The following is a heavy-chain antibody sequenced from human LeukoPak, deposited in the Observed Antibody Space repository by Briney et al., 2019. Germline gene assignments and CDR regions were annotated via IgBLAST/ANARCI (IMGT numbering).Heavy chain of an antibody. J-gene: IGHJ6*02. V-gene: IGHV1-18*01. CDR1: GYTSTSYG. Sequence: ASVKVSCKASGYTSTSYGISWVRQAPGQGLEWMGWISAYNGNTNYAQKLQGRVTMTTDTSTSTAYMELRSLRSDDTAVYYCARDKEGATDYYYYGMDVWGQGTTVTVSS. CDR2: ISAYNGNT. CDR3: ARDKEGATDYYYYGMDV. D-gene: IGHD1-26*01.